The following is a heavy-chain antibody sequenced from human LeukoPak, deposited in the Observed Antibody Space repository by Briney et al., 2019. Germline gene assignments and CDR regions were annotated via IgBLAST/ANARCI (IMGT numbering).Heavy chain of an antibody. V-gene: IGHV1-18*01. CDR3: VKGYDSSVHDEFDI. CDR2: ISPYNGNT. CDR1: GYTFTTYG. D-gene: IGHD3-22*01. J-gene: IGHJ3*02. Sequence: GASVKVSCKASGYTFTTYGIIWVRLAPGQGLEWMGWISPYNGNTNYAEKLQGRVTLTTETSTSTAYMELRNLRSDDTAVYYCVKGYDSSVHDEFDIWGQGTMVTVSS.